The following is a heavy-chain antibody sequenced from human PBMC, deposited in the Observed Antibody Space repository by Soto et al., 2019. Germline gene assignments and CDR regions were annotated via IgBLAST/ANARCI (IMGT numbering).Heavy chain of an antibody. Sequence: GGSLRLSCAASGFTFSDYYMSWIRQAPGKGLEWVSYISSSGSTIYYADSVKGRFTISRDNAKNSLYLQMNSLRAEDTAVYYCAREPRRLRFLEWAYMDVWGKGTTVTVSS. V-gene: IGHV3-11*01. CDR2: ISSSGSTI. CDR3: AREPRRLRFLEWAYMDV. CDR1: GFTFSDYY. D-gene: IGHD3-3*01. J-gene: IGHJ6*03.